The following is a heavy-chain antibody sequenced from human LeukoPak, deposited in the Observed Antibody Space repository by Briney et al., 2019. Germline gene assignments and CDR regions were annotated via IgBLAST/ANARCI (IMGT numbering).Heavy chain of an antibody. Sequence: GGSLRLSCAASGFTFSSYSMNWVRQAPGKGLEWVSYISSSSSTIYYADSVKGRFTISRDNAKNSLYLQMNSLRAEDTAVYYCARDFGVVYYYMDVWGKGTTVTVS. V-gene: IGHV3-48*01. CDR2: ISSSSSTI. CDR3: ARDFGVVYYYMDV. D-gene: IGHD3-3*01. J-gene: IGHJ6*03. CDR1: GFTFSSYS.